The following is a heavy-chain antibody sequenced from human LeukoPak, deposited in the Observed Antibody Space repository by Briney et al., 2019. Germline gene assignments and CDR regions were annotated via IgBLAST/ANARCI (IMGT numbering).Heavy chain of an antibody. CDR3: AKDRQGRDTSVSGDY. Sequence: GGSLRLSCAASGFTFSSYAMSWVRQAPGKGLEWDSAISGSGGSTYYADSVKGRFTISRDNSKNTLYLQMNSLRAEDTAVYYCAKDRQGRDTSVSGDYWGQGTLVTVSS. CDR2: ISGSGGST. D-gene: IGHD1-14*01. J-gene: IGHJ4*02. CDR1: GFTFSSYA. V-gene: IGHV3-23*01.